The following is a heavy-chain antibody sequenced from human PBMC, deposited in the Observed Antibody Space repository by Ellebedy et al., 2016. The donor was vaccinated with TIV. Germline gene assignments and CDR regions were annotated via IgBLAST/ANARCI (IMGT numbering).Heavy chain of an antibody. CDR1: RFTFD. J-gene: IGHJ3*02. CDR3: ATTVLTPYVFDI. D-gene: IGHD4-17*01. CDR2: ISRDGGAT. Sequence: PGGSLSLSCDVSRFTFDIYWVRQAPGKGLEWVSLISRDGGATDYADSVNGRFTISRDNRESAVYLQMTSLTTEDTSLYYCATTVLTPYVFDIWGKGTIVTVSS. V-gene: IGHV3-43*01.